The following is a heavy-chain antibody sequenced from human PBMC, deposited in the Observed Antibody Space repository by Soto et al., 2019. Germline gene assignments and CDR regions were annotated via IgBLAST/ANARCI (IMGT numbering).Heavy chain of an antibody. CDR2: ITSSGST. J-gene: IGHJ4*02. Sequence: QLQLQESGPGLVRPSETLSLICTVSGGSITRNDHYWVWIRQSPGKGLEWIGYITSSGSTNYSLSLKSRVSLSVGTSTKQFSLKMNSVTAADTAVYYCARLGSSGWYQGSYFDYWGQGTLVTVSS. V-gene: IGHV4-39*01. CDR3: ARLGSSGWYQGSYFDY. CDR1: GGSITRNDHY. D-gene: IGHD6-19*01.